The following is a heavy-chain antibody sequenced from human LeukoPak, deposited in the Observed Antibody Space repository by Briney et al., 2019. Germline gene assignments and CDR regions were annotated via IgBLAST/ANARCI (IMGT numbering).Heavy chain of an antibody. CDR3: ATLHYFVDS. CDR2: INSDGSST. Sequence: GGSLRLSCAASGFTFSNAYMSWVRQAPGKGLVWVSRINSDGSSTIYADSVKGRFTISRDNAKNTLYLQMNSLRAEDTAVYFCATLHYFVDSWGQGTLVTVSS. J-gene: IGHJ4*02. CDR1: GFTFSNAY. D-gene: IGHD2/OR15-2a*01. V-gene: IGHV3-74*01.